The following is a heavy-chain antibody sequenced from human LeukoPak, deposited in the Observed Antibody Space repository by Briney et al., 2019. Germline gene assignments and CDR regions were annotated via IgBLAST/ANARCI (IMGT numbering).Heavy chain of an antibody. CDR1: GGSISSHY. CDR2: IYYTGST. V-gene: IGHV4-59*11. J-gene: IGHJ6*02. D-gene: IGHD5-24*01. CDR3: ARDWGDGPNYGMDV. Sequence: SETLSLTCTVSGGSISSHYWSWIRQPPGKGLEWIGYIYYTGSTNYNPSLKSRVTISVDTSKKQFSLKLRSVTAADTAVYYCARDWGDGPNYGMDVWGQGTTVTVSS.